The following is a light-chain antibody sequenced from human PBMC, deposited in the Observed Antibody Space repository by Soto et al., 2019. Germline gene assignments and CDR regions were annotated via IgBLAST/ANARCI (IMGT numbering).Light chain of an antibody. CDR3: QQYDNLLIN. J-gene: IGKJ5*01. CDR1: QDISNY. CDR2: DAS. V-gene: IGKV1-33*01. Sequence: DIQMTQSPSSLSASVGDRVTITCQASQDISNYLNWYQQKPGKAPKLLIYDASNLETGVPSRFSGSGSGTDFTFTISSLQPEDIATYYCQQYDNLLINFGQGTRLESK.